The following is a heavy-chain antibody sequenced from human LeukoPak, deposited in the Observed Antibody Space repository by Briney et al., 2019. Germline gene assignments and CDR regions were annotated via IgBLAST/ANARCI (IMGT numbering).Heavy chain of an antibody. V-gene: IGHV3-23*01. D-gene: IGHD5-24*01. CDR1: GFTFSSYA. CDR3: ARRDGYNPFDY. CDR2: ISGSGGST. Sequence: GGSLRLSCAASGFTFSSYAMSWVRQAPGKGLEWVSAISGSGGSTYYADSVKGRFTISGDNSKNTLYLQMNSLRAEDTTVYYCARRDGYNPFDYWGQGTLVTVSS. J-gene: IGHJ4*02.